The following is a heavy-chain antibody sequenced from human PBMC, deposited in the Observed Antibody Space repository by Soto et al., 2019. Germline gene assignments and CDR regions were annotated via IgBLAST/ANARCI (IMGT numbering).Heavy chain of an antibody. CDR1: GFTFSSYA. V-gene: IGHV3-23*01. CDR2: ISGSGGST. CDR3: ARRGSGSYFDY. D-gene: IGHD1-26*01. J-gene: IGHJ4*02. Sequence: EVQLLESGGGLVQPGGSLRLSCAASGFTFSSYAMRWVPQAPVKGLEWVSDISGSGGSTYYADSVKGRFTISRDNSKNTLYLQMNSLRAEDTAVYYCARRGSGSYFDYWGQGTLVTVSS.